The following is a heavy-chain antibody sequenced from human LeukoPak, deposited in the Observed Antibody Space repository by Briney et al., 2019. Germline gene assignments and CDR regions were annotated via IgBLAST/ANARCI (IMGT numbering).Heavy chain of an antibody. Sequence: GGSLRLSCAASGFSVSSNSMSWVRQAPGKGLEWVSVIYGGGGGVTYYVDSIKGRFTISRDNSKNTLFLQMNSLRAEDTAVYYCARLTPAAGRLYFVDWGPGTLVTVSS. D-gene: IGHD6-13*01. CDR3: ARLTPAAGRLYFVD. CDR2: IYGGGGGVT. CDR1: GFSVSSNS. J-gene: IGHJ4*02. V-gene: IGHV3-53*01.